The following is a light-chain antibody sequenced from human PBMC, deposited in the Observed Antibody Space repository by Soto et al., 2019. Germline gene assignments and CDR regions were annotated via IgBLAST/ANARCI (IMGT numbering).Light chain of an antibody. J-gene: IGLJ1*01. Sequence: QSVLTQPASVSGSPGQSITISCTGTSSDVGGYNYVSWYQQHPGKAPKLMIYEVSNRPPGVSNRFSGSKSGNTASLTISGLQAEDEADYYCSSYTSSRTLYVFGTGTKVTVL. CDR2: EVS. V-gene: IGLV2-14*01. CDR3: SSYTSSRTLYV. CDR1: SSDVGGYNY.